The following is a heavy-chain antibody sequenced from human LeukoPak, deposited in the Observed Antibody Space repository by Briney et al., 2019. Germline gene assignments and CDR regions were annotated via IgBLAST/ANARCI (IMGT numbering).Heavy chain of an antibody. D-gene: IGHD5/OR15-5a*01. V-gene: IGHV3-21*01. CDR1: GFTFSSYN. J-gene: IGHJ6*03. CDR2: ISSSSSYI. Sequence: GGSLRLSCAASGFTFSSYNMNWVRQAPGKGLEWVSSISSSSSYIYYADSVKGRFTISRDNAKNSLYLQMNSLRAEDTAVYYCARVIVSRGYMDVWGKGTTVTVSS. CDR3: ARVIVSRGYMDV.